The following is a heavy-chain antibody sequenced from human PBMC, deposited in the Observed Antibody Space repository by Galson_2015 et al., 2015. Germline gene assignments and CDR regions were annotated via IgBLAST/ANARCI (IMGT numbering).Heavy chain of an antibody. CDR1: GFTFDDYA. D-gene: IGHD1-26*01. J-gene: IGHJ6*02. V-gene: IGHV3-9*01. Sequence: SLRLSCAASGFTFDDYAMHWVRQAPGKGLEWVSGISWNSGSIGYADSVKGRFTISRDNAKNSLYLQMNSLRAEDTALYYCAKPLVGRYYYYGMDVGAKGPRSPSP. CDR3: AKPLVGRYYYYGMDV. CDR2: ISWNSGSI.